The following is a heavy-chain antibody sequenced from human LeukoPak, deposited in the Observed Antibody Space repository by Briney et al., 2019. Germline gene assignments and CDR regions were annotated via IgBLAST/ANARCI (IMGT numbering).Heavy chain of an antibody. CDR1: GGSISSSSDY. CDR2: IYYSGST. V-gene: IGHV4-39*02. D-gene: IGHD2-2*01. CDR3: AREVVVVPAAKYRWFDP. J-gene: IGHJ5*02. Sequence: PAETLSLTCTVSGGSISSSSDYWGWIRQPPGKGLEWIGSIYYSGSTYYNPSLKSRVTISVDTSKNQFSLKLSSVTAADTAVYYCAREVVVVPAAKYRWFDPWGQGTLVTVSS.